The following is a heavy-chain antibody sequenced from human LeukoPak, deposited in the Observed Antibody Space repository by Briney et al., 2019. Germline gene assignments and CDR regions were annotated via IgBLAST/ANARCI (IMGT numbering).Heavy chain of an antibody. CDR1: GFTFSSYA. Sequence: GGSLRLSCAASGFTFSSYAMHWVRQAPGKGLEWVAVISYDGSNKYYADSVKGRFTISRDNSKNTLYLQMNSLRVEDTAVYYCSRECGTYLDYYYGMDLWGQGTTVTVSS. CDR2: ISYDGSNK. J-gene: IGHJ6*02. D-gene: IGHD1-26*01. V-gene: IGHV3-30-3*01. CDR3: SRECGTYLDYYYGMDL.